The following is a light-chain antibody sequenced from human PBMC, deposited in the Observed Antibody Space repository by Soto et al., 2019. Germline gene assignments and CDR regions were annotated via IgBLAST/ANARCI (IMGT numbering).Light chain of an antibody. CDR3: QRYNNWPLT. J-gene: IGKJ4*01. CDR2: GAS. Sequence: EIVLTQSPATLSLSPGERATLSCRASQSISSSYLSWYQEKPGQSPRLLIYGASIRATGIPARFSGSGSGTAFTLTISGLQPEDFAVYYCQRYNNWPLTFGGGTKVESK. CDR1: QSISSSY. V-gene: IGKV3D-7*01.